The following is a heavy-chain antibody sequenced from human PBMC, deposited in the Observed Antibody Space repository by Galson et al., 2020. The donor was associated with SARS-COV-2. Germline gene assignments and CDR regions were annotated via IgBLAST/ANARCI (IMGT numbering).Heavy chain of an antibody. CDR1: GGSISSGDYY. Sequence: SETLSLTCTVSGGSISSGDYYWSWIRQPPGKGLEWIGYIYYSGSTYYNPSLKSRVTISVDTSKNQFSLKLSSVSAADTAVYYCARVVCGGACNCAYWGQGTLVTVSS. J-gene: IGHJ4*02. V-gene: IGHV4-30-4*08. D-gene: IGHD2-21*01. CDR2: IYYSGST. CDR3: ARVVCGGACNCAY.